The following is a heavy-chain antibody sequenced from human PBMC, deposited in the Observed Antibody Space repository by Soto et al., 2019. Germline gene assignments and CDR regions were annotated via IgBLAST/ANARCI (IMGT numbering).Heavy chain of an antibody. CDR1: GGYIGSGGYY. J-gene: IGHJ5*02. CDR3: ARDRRSAHCTRGSIDP. Sequence: QVQLQESGPGLVKPSQTLSLTCNVSGGYIGSGGYYWSWIRQHPGKDLEWIGYIYYTGSTYYNRSLRSRVSMSVDTSKNQFSLKLTSVTAADTAVYYCARDRRSAHCTRGSIDPWGQGTMVTVSA. CDR2: IYYTGST. D-gene: IGHD2-8*01. V-gene: IGHV4-31*03.